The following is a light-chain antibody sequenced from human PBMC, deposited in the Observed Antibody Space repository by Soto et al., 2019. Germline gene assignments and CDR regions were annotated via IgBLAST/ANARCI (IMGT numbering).Light chain of an antibody. CDR2: VPA. J-gene: IGKJ1*01. V-gene: IGKV3-15*01. Sequence: ELGRTKSPATLSLSPGERATLSSRARQSVSSTLAGYQQNLGQAPSLLIYVPATRATGIPARFSGSGSGTEFTLTLRSLQSEDFAVYYCQQYNNWPPWTFGKGTKVEIK. CDR1: QSVSST. CDR3: QQYNNWPPWT.